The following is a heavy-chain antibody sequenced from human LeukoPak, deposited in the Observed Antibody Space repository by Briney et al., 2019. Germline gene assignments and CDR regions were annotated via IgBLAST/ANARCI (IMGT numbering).Heavy chain of an antibody. J-gene: IGHJ5*02. V-gene: IGHV3-53*05. Sequence: GGSLRLSCAASGFTVSSNYMSWVRQAPGKGLEWVSVIYSGGSTYYADSVKGRFTISRDNSKNTLYLQMNSLRAEDTAVYYCAKDRRVFGVVITNWFDPWGQGTLVTVSS. CDR1: GFTVSSNY. CDR3: AKDRRVFGVVITNWFDP. CDR2: IYSGGST. D-gene: IGHD3-3*01.